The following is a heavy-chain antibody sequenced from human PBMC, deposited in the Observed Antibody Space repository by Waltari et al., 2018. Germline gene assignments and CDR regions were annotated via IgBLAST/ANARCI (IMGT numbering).Heavy chain of an antibody. V-gene: IGHV4-39*07. CDR1: GGSISSSSYY. CDR2: IYYSGST. D-gene: IGHD1-1*01. Sequence: QLQLQESGPGLVKPSATLSLTCTVPGGSISSSSYYWGGIRQPPGKGLEWIGSIYYSGSTYYNPSLKSRVTISVDTSKNQFSLKLSSVTAADTAVYYCARVGRPGGFDYWGQGTLVTVSS. J-gene: IGHJ4*02. CDR3: ARVGRPGGFDY.